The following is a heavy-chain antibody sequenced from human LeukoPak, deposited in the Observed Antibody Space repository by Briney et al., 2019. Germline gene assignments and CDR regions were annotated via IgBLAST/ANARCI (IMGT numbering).Heavy chain of an antibody. D-gene: IGHD3-10*01. Sequence: PLETPSVTCMLSLGSPTGGSYCCGWISQPPGNRLEWHGCILYGGSTYYNPSRKNRLTISVETSNNQLSRQLSAVTAAGKAVYYCGRSVGLGVSIRGGYFDYWGQGTLVTVSS. CDR2: ILYGGST. V-gene: IGHV4-39*05. CDR1: GSPTGGSYC. CDR3: GRSVGLGVSIRGGYFDY. J-gene: IGHJ4*02.